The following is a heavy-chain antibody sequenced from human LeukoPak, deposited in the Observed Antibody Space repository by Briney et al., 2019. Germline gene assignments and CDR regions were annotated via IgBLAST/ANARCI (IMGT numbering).Heavy chain of an antibody. V-gene: IGHV3-30-3*01. CDR1: GFTFSSYA. CDR3: ARDGIAAAGTGSNFVY. J-gene: IGHJ4*02. D-gene: IGHD6-13*01. CDR2: ISYDGSNK. Sequence: GGSLRLSCAASGFTFSSYAMPWVRQAPGKGLEWVAVISYDGSNKYYADSVKGRFTISRDNSKNTLYLQMNSLRAEDTAVYYCARDGIAAAGTGSNFVYWGQGTLVTVSS.